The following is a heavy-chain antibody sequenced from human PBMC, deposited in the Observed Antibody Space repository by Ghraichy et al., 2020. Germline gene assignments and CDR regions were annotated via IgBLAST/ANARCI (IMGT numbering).Heavy chain of an antibody. CDR2: ISYDGNDK. CDR1: GFTFSTYA. Sequence: GGSLRLSCAASGFTFSTYAMHWVRQAPGKGLEWVAVISYDGNDKYYADSVKGRFTISRDNSKNTLYLQMNSLRVEDTAVYYCAKDQYRAVTNDAFDIWGHGTMVTVSS. D-gene: IGHD3-10*01. CDR3: AKDQYRAVTNDAFDI. V-gene: IGHV3-30*04. J-gene: IGHJ3*02.